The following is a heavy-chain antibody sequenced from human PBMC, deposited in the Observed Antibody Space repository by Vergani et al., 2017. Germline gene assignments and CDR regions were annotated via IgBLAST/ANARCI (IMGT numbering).Heavy chain of an antibody. CDR3: ARSREYSSSSYSDPYYYYGMDV. CDR1: GGTFSSYA. CDR2: IIPIFGTA. J-gene: IGHJ6*02. V-gene: IGHV1-69*01. Sequence: QVQLVQSGAEVKKPGSSVKVSCKASGGTFSSYAISWVRQAPGQGLEWMGGIIPIFGTANYAQEFQGRVTITADESTSTAYMELSSLRSEDTAVYYCARSREYSSSSYSDPYYYYGMDVWGQGTTVTVSS. D-gene: IGHD6-6*01.